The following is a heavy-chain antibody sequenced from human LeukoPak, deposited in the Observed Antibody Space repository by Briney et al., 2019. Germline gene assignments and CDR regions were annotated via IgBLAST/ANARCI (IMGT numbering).Heavy chain of an antibody. CDR1: GYSLSNYS. D-gene: IGHD2-15*01. J-gene: IGHJ6*04. CDR3: ARDFGLRCSGGTCYSVYYYGMDV. CDR2: IKQGGSEK. Sequence: GGALRLSCSSSGYSLSNYSMYGVRHAPGKGLEWVANIKQGGSEKYYVDSVKGRFTISRDNAKNSLYLQMNSLRAEDTAVYYCARDFGLRCSGGTCYSVYYYGMDVWGKGTTVTVSS. V-gene: IGHV3-7*03.